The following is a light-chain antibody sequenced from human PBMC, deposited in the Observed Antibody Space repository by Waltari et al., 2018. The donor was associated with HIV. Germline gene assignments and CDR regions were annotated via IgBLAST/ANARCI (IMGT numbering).Light chain of an antibody. CDR3: MQALQTPPWT. J-gene: IGKJ1*01. V-gene: IGKV2-28*01. CDR1: QSPLHSNGYNY. Sequence: DSVMTQTPLSLPVTPGETASNTCRYSQSPLHSNGYNYLDWYLQKPGQSPQLLIYLGSNLASGVPDRFSGSGSGTDFTLKISRVEAEDVGFYYCMQALQTPPWTFGQGTKVEIK. CDR2: LGS.